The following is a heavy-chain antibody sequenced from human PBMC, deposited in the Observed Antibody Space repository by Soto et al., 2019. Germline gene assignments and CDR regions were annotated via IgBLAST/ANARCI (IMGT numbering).Heavy chain of an antibody. D-gene: IGHD4-17*01. J-gene: IGHJ5*02. CDR3: ARGIKYGDYSRWFDP. Sequence: PSETLSLTCAVSGGSISSGGYSWSWMRQPPGKGLEWIGYIYHSGSTYYNPSLKSRVTISVDRSKNQFSLRLSSVTAADTAVYYCARGIKYGDYSRWFDPWGPGTLVTVSS. CDR2: IYHSGST. V-gene: IGHV4-30-2*01. CDR1: GGSISSGGYS.